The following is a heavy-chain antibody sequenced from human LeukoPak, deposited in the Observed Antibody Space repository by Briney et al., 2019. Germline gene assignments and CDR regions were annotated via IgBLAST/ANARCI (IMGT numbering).Heavy chain of an antibody. CDR1: GGSISSSSYY. CDR3: ARNRYYYGSGNYGVPNWFDP. J-gene: IGHJ5*02. V-gene: IGHV4-39*01. Sequence: SETLSLTCTVSGGSISSSSYYWGWIRQPPGRGLEWIGSIYYSGSTYYNPSLKSRVTISVDTSKNQFSLKLNSVTAADTAVYYCARNRYYYGSGNYGVPNWFDPWGQGTLVTVSS. CDR2: IYYSGST. D-gene: IGHD3-10*01.